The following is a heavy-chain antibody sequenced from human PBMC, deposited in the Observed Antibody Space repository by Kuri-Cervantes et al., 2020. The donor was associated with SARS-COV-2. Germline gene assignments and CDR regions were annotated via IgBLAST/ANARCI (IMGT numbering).Heavy chain of an antibody. Sequence: GSLRLSCSVSGGSLSPYYWSWIRQPPGTGLEYIGYIYYSGTTNCNPSLKSRVSISVDTSKNQFSLKLNSVTAADTAVYYCAREVRGYHYGYFDYWGQGALVTVSS. D-gene: IGHD5-18*01. V-gene: IGHV4-59*12. CDR1: GGSLSPYY. J-gene: IGHJ4*02. CDR2: IYYSGTT. CDR3: AREVRGYHYGYFDY.